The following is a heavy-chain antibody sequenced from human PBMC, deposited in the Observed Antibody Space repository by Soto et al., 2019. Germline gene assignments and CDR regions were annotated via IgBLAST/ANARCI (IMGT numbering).Heavy chain of an antibody. CDR1: GGTFSSYT. V-gene: IGHV1-69*02. CDR3: ARGGLDMVPGNLYY. Sequence: QVQLVQSGAEVKKPGSSVKVSCKASGGTFSSYTISWVRQAPGQGLEWMGRIIPMLGIANYAQKFQGRVTITADKSTSTAYMELSSLRSEDTAVYYCARGGLDMVPGNLYYWGQGTLVTVSS. J-gene: IGHJ4*02. CDR2: IIPMLGIA. D-gene: IGHD3-10*01.